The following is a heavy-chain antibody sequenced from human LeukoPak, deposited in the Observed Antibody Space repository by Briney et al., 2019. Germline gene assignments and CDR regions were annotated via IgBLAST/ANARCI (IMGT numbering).Heavy chain of an antibody. D-gene: IGHD2-2*01. CDR1: GGTFSSYT. CDR3: ATLSQSAHQFPFDP. J-gene: IGHJ5*02. CDR2: IIPILGIA. V-gene: IGHV1-69*02. Sequence: SVKVSCKASGGTFSSYTISWVRQAPGQGLEWMGRIIPILGIANYAQKFQGRVTITADKSTSTAYVELSSLRSEDTAVYYCATLSQSAHQFPFDPWGQGTLVTVSS.